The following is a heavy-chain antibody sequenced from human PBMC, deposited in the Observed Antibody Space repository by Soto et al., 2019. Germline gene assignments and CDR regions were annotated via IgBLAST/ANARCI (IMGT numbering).Heavy chain of an antibody. D-gene: IGHD1-1*01. CDR2: INTANGNT. CDR1: GYSFNIYA. J-gene: IGHJ5*02. CDR3: ARRYNSAGWFDP. Sequence: QVQLVQSGAEVKKPGASVRVSCQASGYSFNIYAIHWVRQAPGQGLEWMGWINTANGNTEYSQKFQGRVTFTRDTSATTAYMDLSSLRSEDTGTYYCARRYNSAGWFDPWGQGTLVTVSS. V-gene: IGHV1-3*04.